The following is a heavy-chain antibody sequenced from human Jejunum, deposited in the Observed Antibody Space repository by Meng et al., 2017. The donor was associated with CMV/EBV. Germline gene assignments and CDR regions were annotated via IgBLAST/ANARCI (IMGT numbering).Heavy chain of an antibody. J-gene: IGHJ4*02. CDR1: FGAYA. CDR2: IRSKAYGGTT. Sequence: FGAYAMSWVRQAPGKGLEWVGFIRSKAYGGTTEYAASVKGRFIISRDDSKRIAYLQMNSLKTEDTAVYYCTRNLPNVEMATITLDYWGQGTLVTVSS. CDR3: TRNLPNVEMATITLDY. D-gene: IGHD5-24*01. V-gene: IGHV3-49*04.